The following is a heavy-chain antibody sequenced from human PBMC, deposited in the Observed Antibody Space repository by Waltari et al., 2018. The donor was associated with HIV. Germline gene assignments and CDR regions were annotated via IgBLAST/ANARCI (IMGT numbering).Heavy chain of an antibody. CDR3: ARVGIVVVPAAFKAMGQQDNWFDP. Sequence: FSSYAISWVRQAPGQGLEWMGGIIPIFGTANYAQKFQGRVTITADKSTSTAYMELSSLRSEDTAVYYCARVGIVVVPAAFKAMGQQDNWFDPWGQGTLVTVSS. V-gene: IGHV1-69*06. D-gene: IGHD2-2*03. CDR2: IIPIFGTA. CDR1: FSSYA. J-gene: IGHJ5*02.